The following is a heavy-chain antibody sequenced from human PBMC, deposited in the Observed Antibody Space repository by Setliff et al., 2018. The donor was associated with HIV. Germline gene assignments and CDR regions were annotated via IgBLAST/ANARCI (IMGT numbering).Heavy chain of an antibody. J-gene: IGHJ6*02. CDR2: INHSGRT. Sequence: PSETLSLTCAVYGGSFSDNYWSWIRQSPGKGLEWIGEINHSGRTKYSPSLKSRVTISVDTSKNQFSLKLSSVIAADTAVYYCARIFGYQGYYYGMDVWGQGTTVTVSS. CDR1: GGSFSDNY. D-gene: IGHD3-3*01. CDR3: ARIFGYQGYYYGMDV. V-gene: IGHV4-34*01.